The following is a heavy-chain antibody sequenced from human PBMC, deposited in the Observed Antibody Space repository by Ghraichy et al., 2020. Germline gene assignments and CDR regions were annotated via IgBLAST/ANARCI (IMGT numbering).Heavy chain of an antibody. V-gene: IGHV3-74*01. CDR1: GFTFSNFW. J-gene: IGHJ4*02. D-gene: IGHD2-21*01. Sequence: GGSLRLSCAASGFTFSNFWMLWVRQAPGKGLVWVSRLNSDGSTKHYADSVRGRFTISRDNAKNTVFLQMNSLRAEDTGVYYCGRDLWGFPELWGQGTLVTVSS. CDR3: GRDLWGFPEL. CDR2: LNSDGSTK.